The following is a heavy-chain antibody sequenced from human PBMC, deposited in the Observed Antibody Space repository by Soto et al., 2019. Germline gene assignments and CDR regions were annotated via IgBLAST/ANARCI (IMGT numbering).Heavy chain of an antibody. CDR3: TRRPGRAFDI. CDR1: GYSFTSYW. D-gene: IGHD2-2*01. CDR2: IYPGDSDT. V-gene: IGHV5-51*01. J-gene: IGHJ3*02. Sequence: PGESLKISCKASGYSFTSYWIGWVRQTPGKGLEWMGIIYPGDSDTRYSPSFQGQVTISADKSINTAYLQWSSLKAPDTAIYYCTRRPGRAFDIWGQGTMVTVSS.